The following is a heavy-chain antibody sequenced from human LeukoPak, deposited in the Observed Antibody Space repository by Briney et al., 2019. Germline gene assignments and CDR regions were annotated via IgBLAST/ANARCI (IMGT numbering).Heavy chain of an antibody. Sequence: SETLSLTCSVYGGSFSDYFWSLIRQSPGKGLEWIGEIDDGGNTNYNPSLMSRVIVSMEKSKKQFSLVMRSVAAADTAVYYCARFSRITWGDWGDAFDIWGQGTTVIVSS. J-gene: IGHJ3*02. CDR1: GGSFSDYF. D-gene: IGHD2-21*02. CDR2: IDDGGNT. V-gene: IGHV4-34*01. CDR3: ARFSRITWGDWGDAFDI.